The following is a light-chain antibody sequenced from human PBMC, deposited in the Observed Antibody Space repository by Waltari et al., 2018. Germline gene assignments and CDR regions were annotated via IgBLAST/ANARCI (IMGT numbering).Light chain of an antibody. CDR1: QSVFYTSNNKNY. CDR2: WAS. Sequence: DIVMSQSPDSLAVSLGERATINCKSSQSVFYTSNNKNYLAWYQQKPGQPPKLLIYWASTRESGVPDRFSGSGSVTDFTLTISSLQVEDVAVYYCHQYYYTPQTFGQGTKLEIK. V-gene: IGKV4-1*01. J-gene: IGKJ2*01. CDR3: HQYYYTPQT.